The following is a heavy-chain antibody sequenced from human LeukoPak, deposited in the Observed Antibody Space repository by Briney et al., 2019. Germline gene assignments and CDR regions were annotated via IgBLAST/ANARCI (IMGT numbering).Heavy chain of an antibody. D-gene: IGHD3-22*01. V-gene: IGHV4-59*12. CDR1: GGSISSYY. CDR3: ARDPPTYYYDSSGPSDAFDI. Sequence: SETLSLTCTVSGGSISSYYWTWMRQPPGKGLEWIGYISYSGSTNYNPSLKSRVTISVDTSKNQFSLKVTSVTAADTAVYYCARDPPTYYYDSSGPSDAFDIWGQGTMVTVSS. CDR2: ISYSGST. J-gene: IGHJ3*02.